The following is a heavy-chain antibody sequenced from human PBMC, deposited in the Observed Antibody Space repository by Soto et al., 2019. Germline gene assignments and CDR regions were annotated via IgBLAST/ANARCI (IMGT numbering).Heavy chain of an antibody. CDR2: INTDGSVA. J-gene: IGHJ4*02. V-gene: IGHV3-74*03. Sequence: EVQLVESGGGLVQPGESLRLSCAASGLTFRSYWMHWVRQAPGKGLVWVSRINTDGSVAMYVDSVKGRVTISRDKAKNTLYLHMNSLIVEDTAVYYCVRDMELWRLDSWGRGTLVTVSS. D-gene: IGHD2-21*01. CDR1: GLTFRSYW. CDR3: VRDMELWRLDS.